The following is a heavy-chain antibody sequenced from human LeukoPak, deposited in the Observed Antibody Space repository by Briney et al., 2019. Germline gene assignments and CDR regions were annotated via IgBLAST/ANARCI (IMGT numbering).Heavy chain of an antibody. J-gene: IGHJ4*02. Sequence: KCGGSLRLSCAASGFTFSAYSMNWVRQAPGEVLEWISSINSASHYIYYADSVTGRFTISRDNARNSLYLQMNSLRAEDTAVYYCARGPSYYATTGFYSEYWGQGILVTVTS. V-gene: IGHV3-21*01. CDR1: GFTFSAYS. CDR2: INSASHYI. CDR3: ARGPSYYATTGFYSEY. D-gene: IGHD3-22*01.